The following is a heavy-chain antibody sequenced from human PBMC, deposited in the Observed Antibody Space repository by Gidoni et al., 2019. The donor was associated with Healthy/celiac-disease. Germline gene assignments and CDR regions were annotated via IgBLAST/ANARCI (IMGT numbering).Heavy chain of an antibody. Sequence: EVQLVESGGGLVQPGGSLRLSCPASGFPSSSYWMQWVRQATGKGLVGVSRMNSDGSSTSYTGSVKGRFTISRDNAKNTLYLQMNSLRAEDTAVYYCARAPGDYYSHGDYWGQETLVTVSS. CDR2: MNSDGSST. D-gene: IGHD2-21*02. V-gene: IGHV3-74*01. CDR1: GFPSSSYW. CDR3: ARAPGDYYSHGDY. J-gene: IGHJ4*02.